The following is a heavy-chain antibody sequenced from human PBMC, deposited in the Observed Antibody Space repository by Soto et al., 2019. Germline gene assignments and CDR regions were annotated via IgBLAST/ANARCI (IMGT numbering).Heavy chain of an antibody. CDR1: GYTFTSYD. V-gene: IGHV1-8*01. CDR3: ARGHEQQLGFHY. D-gene: IGHD6-13*01. Sequence: GASVKVSCKASGYTFTSYDINWVRQATGQGLEWMGWMNPNSGNTGYAQKFQGRVTMTRNTSISTAYMELSSLRSEDTAVYYCARGHEQQLGFHYWCQGTLVTVSS. CDR2: MNPNSGNT. J-gene: IGHJ4*02.